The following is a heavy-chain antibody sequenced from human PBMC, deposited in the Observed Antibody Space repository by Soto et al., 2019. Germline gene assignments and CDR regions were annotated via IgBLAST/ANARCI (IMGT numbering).Heavy chain of an antibody. J-gene: IGHJ4*02. Sequence: GASVKVSCKASGYTFTSYAMHWVRQAPGQRLEWMGWINAGNGNTKYSQKFQGRVTITRDTSASTAYMELSSLRSEDTAVYYCARAVITARASFDYWGQGTLVTVSS. CDR3: ARAVITARASFDY. CDR2: INAGNGNT. V-gene: IGHV1-3*01. D-gene: IGHD3-22*01. CDR1: GYTFTSYA.